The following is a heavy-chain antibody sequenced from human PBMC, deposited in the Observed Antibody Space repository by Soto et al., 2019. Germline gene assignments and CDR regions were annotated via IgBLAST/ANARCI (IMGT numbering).Heavy chain of an antibody. CDR2: IYYSGST. CDR1: EGSSSNYW. CDR3: ARGHSECSSTSCYYWFDP. D-gene: IGHD2-2*01. Sequence: TIWLTCTVAEGSSSNYWWSWIRQTPGKGLEWIGYIYYSGSTNYNPSLKSRVTISVDTSKNQFSLKLSSVTAADTAVYYCARGHSECSSTSCYYWFDPWGQGTLVTVS. V-gene: IGHV4-59*01. J-gene: IGHJ5*02.